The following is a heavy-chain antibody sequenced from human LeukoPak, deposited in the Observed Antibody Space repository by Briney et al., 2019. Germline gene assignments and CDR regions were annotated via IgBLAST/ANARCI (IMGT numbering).Heavy chain of an antibody. V-gene: IGHV3-20*04. CDR1: GFTFDDYG. Sequence: PGGSLRLSCAASGFTSGFTFDDYGMNWVRQVPGKGLEWVSGISRDGGRTGYADSVQGRFTISRDNSRSSLHLQMNSLRVEDTAFYYCVKDSNYDFWSGYYKGFDNWGRGTLVTVSS. CDR2: ISRDGGRT. J-gene: IGHJ4*02. D-gene: IGHD3-3*01. CDR3: VKDSNYDFWSGYYKGFDN.